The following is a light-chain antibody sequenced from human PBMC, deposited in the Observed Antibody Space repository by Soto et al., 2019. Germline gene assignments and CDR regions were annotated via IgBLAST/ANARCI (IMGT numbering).Light chain of an antibody. CDR1: QSVSNY. V-gene: IGKV3-11*01. Sequence: EIVLTQSPATLSLSPGERATLSCRASQSVSNYLGWYQQKPGQAPRLLIYETSNRATGIPARFSGSGSGTDFPFTISSLEPEDSAVYYCQQRSHWPPLTFGGGTRVEIK. CDR3: QQRSHWPPLT. J-gene: IGKJ4*01. CDR2: ETS.